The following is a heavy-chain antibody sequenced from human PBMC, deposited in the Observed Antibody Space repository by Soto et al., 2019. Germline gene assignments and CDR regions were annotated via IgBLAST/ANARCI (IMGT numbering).Heavy chain of an antibody. J-gene: IGHJ4*02. CDR1: GYSFTDYW. Sequence: GESLKISCKSSGYSFTDYWIGWVRQMPGKGLEWMGIIYPGDSDARYSPSFQGQVTISVDTSINTAFLRWNSLTASDTAMYYCARQADYNILAGYFYYFDYWGQGSLVTVSS. CDR2: IYPGDSDA. D-gene: IGHD3-9*01. CDR3: ARQADYNILAGYFYYFDY. V-gene: IGHV5-51*01.